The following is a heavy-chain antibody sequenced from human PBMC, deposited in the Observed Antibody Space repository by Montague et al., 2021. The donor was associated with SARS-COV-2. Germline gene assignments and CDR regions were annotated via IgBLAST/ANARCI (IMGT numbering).Heavy chain of an antibody. CDR1: GFSISSGFY. Sequence: SQTLSLICSVSGFSISSGFYWAWIRQSPGKGPEWIGTVYHSGYTHYNPSLKGRVTVSIDTSKNQFSLTVTSVTAADTAVYFCARRGYTGSDYFDYWGQGTRVTVSS. J-gene: IGHJ4*02. CDR2: VYHSGYT. V-gene: IGHV4-38-2*01. CDR3: ARRGYTGSDYFDY. D-gene: IGHD5-12*01.